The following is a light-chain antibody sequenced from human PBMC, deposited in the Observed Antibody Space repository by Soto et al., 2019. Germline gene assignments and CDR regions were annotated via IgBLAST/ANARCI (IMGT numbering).Light chain of an antibody. V-gene: IGKV3D-15*01. J-gene: IGKJ4*01. Sequence: EMFMTQSPAPLSLSPGERATLSFRASQSINRNYLAWYQQKPGQTPRLLIYGASTRPTGIPARFSGGGSGTEFTLTIISLQSEDSAVYYCQQYTDWPLTFGGGTKVDIK. CDR3: QQYTDWPLT. CDR1: QSINRN. CDR2: GAS.